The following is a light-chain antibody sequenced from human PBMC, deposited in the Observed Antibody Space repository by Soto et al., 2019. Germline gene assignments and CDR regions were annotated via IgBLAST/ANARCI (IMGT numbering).Light chain of an antibody. J-gene: IGKJ5*01. V-gene: IGKV3-15*01. CDR3: QQYQSWRSIT. CDR2: DTS. CDR1: QTIGNK. Sequence: VLAQCRSRRSLSPWERVTLSCSATQTIGNKLAWYQHKPGQAPRVLIYDTSTRAAGIPARFSGSGSETKFTLTIITLQSEDFALYYCQQYQSWRSITFGQGTRLEIK.